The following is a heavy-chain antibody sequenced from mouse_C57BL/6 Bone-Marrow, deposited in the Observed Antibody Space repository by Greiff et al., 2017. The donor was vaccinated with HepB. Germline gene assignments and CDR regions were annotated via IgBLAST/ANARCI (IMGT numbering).Heavy chain of an antibody. D-gene: IGHD4-1*01. CDR3: RETGNYYAMDY. J-gene: IGHJ4*01. V-gene: IGHV1-83*01. CDR1: YTFTDYYM. Sequence: VQLKQSGPELVKPGASVKMSCKASGYTFTDYYMHWVKQKPGKGLEWIGEIYPGSGNTYYNEKFKGKATLTVDTSSSTAYMQLSSLTSEDSAVYFCARETGNYYAMDYWGQGTSVTVSS. CDR2: YPGSGNTY.